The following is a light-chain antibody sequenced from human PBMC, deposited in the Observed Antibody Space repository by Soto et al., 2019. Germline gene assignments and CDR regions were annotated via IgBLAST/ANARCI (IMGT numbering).Light chain of an antibody. CDR2: KAS. CDR3: QQYSSFPWT. J-gene: IGKJ1*01. CDR1: QSIGSW. V-gene: IGKV1-5*03. Sequence: DIPMTQSPSILSASVGDIVTITCRASQSIGSWLAWYQQTEGKAPKVLIYKASNLERGVSSRFSGSGSGTEFTLTISSLQAADFATYYCQQYSSFPWTFGQGTKVDIK.